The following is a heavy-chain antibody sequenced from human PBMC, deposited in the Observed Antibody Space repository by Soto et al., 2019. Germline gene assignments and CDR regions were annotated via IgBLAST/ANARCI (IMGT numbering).Heavy chain of an antibody. D-gene: IGHD3-22*01. Sequence: TGGSLRLSCAASGFTFSSYAMSWVHQAPGKGLEWVSAISGSGGSTYYADSVKGRFTISRDNSKNTLYLQMNSLRAEDTAVYYCAKDTQLYDSSGSPFDYWGQGTLVTVSS. V-gene: IGHV3-23*01. CDR3: AKDTQLYDSSGSPFDY. CDR1: GFTFSSYA. J-gene: IGHJ4*02. CDR2: ISGSGGST.